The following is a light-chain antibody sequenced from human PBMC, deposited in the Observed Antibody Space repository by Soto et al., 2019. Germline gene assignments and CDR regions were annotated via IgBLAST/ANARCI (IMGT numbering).Light chain of an antibody. CDR1: QSVSSNY. CDR3: QQYGSSPLT. Sequence: IVLTQSPGTLSLSPGERATLSCRASQSVSSNYLAWYRQKPGQAPRLLIYGASSRATGIPDRFSGSGSGTDFTLTINRLEPEDFVVYYCQQYGSSPLTFGGGTKVEIK. J-gene: IGKJ4*01. V-gene: IGKV3-20*01. CDR2: GAS.